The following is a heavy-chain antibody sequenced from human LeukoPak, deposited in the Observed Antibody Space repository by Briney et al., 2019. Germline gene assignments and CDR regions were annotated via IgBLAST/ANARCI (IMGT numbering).Heavy chain of an antibody. CDR2: IYTSGST. CDR3: AREMYQPDMGSTDV. V-gene: IGHV4-4*07. CDR1: GGSISSYY. D-gene: IGHD2-2*01. J-gene: IGHJ6*04. Sequence: SETLSLTCTVSGGSISSYYWSWIRQPAGKGLEWIGRIYTSGSTNYNPSLKSRVTMSVDTSKNQFSLKLSSVTAADTAVYYCAREMYQPDMGSTDVWGKGTTVTVSS.